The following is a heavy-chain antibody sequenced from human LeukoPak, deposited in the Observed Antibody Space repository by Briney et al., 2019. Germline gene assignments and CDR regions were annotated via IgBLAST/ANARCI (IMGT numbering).Heavy chain of an antibody. D-gene: IGHD2-2*02. CDR2: IIPIFGTA. V-gene: IGHV1-69*13. CDR3: AGGADVGLYTFDY. CDR1: GGTFSSYA. J-gene: IGHJ4*02. Sequence: SVMVSCKASGGTFSSYAISWVRQAPGQGLEWMGGIIPIFGTANYAQKFQGRVTITADESTSTAYMELSSLRSEDTAVYYCAGGADVGLYTFDYWGQGTLVTVSS.